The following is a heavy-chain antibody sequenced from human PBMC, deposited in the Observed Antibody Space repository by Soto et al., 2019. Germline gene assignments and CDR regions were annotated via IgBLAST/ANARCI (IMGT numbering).Heavy chain of an antibody. CDR2: IWYDGSNK. CDR3: ASSIN. V-gene: IGHV3-33*03. J-gene: IGHJ4*02. CDR1: GFPFSSYG. Sequence: GGSLRLSCAASGFPFSSYGMHWVRQAPGKGLDWVGVIWYDGSNKDYAESVKGRFTISRDNSENILYLQMNSLRADDTAVYYCASSINWGQGTLVTVSS.